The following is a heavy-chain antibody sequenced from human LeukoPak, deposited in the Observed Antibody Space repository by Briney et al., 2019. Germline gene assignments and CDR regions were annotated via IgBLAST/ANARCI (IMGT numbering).Heavy chain of an antibody. D-gene: IGHD6-6*01. V-gene: IGHV4-59*01. CDR2: IYYSGST. CDR3: ARVSLAACPRWFDP. Sequence: PSETLSLTCTVSGGSISSYYWSWIRQPPGKGLEWIGYIYYSGSTNYNPSLKSRVTISVDTSKNQFSLKLSSVTAADTAVYYCARVSLAACPRWFDPWGQGTLVTVSS. CDR1: GGSISSYY. J-gene: IGHJ5*02.